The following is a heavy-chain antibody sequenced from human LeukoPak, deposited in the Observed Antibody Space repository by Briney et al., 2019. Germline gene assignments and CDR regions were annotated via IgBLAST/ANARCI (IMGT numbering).Heavy chain of an antibody. D-gene: IGHD7-27*01. CDR2: IYSGGST. J-gene: IGHJ3*01. CDR1: GFTVSNNF. V-gene: IGHV3-66*01. CDR3: ARDPPNSGYALDV. Sequence: GGSLRLSCAASGFTVSNNFMSWVRQAPGKGLEWVSVIYSGGSTYYADFVKGRFTISKDNSENTLYLQMNSLRADDTAVYYCARDPPNSGYALDVWGQGTMVTVSS.